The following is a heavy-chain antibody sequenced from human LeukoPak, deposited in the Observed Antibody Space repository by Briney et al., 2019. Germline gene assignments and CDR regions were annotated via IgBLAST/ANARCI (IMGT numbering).Heavy chain of an antibody. J-gene: IGHJ4*02. CDR2: ISHDGSNQ. CDR3: AKDGYDGSGAYIDY. V-gene: IGHV3-30*18. Sequence: GGSLRLSCAASGFTFSSYGMHWVRQAPGKGLEWVAAISHDGSNQYYADSVKGRFTISRDNSKNTLYLQMNSLRAEDTTVYYCAKDGYDGSGAYIDYWGQGTLVIVSS. D-gene: IGHD3-22*01. CDR1: GFTFSSYG.